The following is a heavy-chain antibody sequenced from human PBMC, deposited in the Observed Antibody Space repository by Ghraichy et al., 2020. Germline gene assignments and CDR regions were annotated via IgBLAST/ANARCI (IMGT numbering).Heavy chain of an antibody. Sequence: ASVKVSCKSSGYTFTTYAMTWVRQAPGQGLEWMGWINTNTGNPTYAQGFTGRFVFSLDTSVSTAYLQISSLKAEDTAVYYCAREDCNSNTCFWGYNWFDPWGQGTLVTVSS. V-gene: IGHV7-4-1*02. CDR2: INTNTGNP. J-gene: IGHJ5*02. CDR3: AREDCNSNTCFWGYNWFDP. CDR1: GYTFTTYA. D-gene: IGHD2-2*01.